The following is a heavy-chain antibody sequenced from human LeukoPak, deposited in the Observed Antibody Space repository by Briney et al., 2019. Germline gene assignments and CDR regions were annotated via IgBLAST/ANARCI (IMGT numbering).Heavy chain of an antibody. CDR3: ARSPKYYYDSSGNYGMDV. CDR2: IYYSGST. V-gene: IGHV4-31*03. Sequence: PSETLSLTCTVSGGSISSGGYYWSWIRQHPGKGLEWIGYIYYSGSTYYNPSLKSRVTISVDTSKNQFSLKLSSVTAADTAVYYCARSPKYYYDSSGNYGMDVWGQGTTVTVSS. J-gene: IGHJ6*02. CDR1: GGSISSGGYY. D-gene: IGHD3-22*01.